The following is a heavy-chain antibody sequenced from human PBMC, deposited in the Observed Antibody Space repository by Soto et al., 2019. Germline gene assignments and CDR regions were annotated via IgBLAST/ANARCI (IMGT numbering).Heavy chain of an antibody. J-gene: IGHJ6*02. CDR1: GADINTYS. CDR2: IYTSASI. Sequence: PLETLSLTCSVSGADINTYSWTWIRQPAGKGLEWIGRIYTSASINYNPSLKGRVTLSVDTSTNQVSLRLASVTAADTAIYYCARDREAGYNFYYGMDVCGQGTTVTV. D-gene: IGHD6-19*01. V-gene: IGHV4-4*07. CDR3: ARDREAGYNFYYGMDV.